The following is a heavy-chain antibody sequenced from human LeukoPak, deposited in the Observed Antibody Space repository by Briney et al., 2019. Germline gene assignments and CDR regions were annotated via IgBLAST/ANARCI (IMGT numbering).Heavy chain of an antibody. J-gene: IGHJ4*02. CDR3: ARLPSGSYYVLGDY. D-gene: IGHD1-26*01. Sequence: AETSLRLSCAASGFTFSSYAMHWVRQAPGKGLEWVAVISYDGSNKYYADSVKGRFTISRDNSKNTLYLQMNSLRAEDTAVYYCARLPSGSYYVLGDYWGQGTLVTVSS. V-gene: IGHV3-30*04. CDR1: GFTFSSYA. CDR2: ISYDGSNK.